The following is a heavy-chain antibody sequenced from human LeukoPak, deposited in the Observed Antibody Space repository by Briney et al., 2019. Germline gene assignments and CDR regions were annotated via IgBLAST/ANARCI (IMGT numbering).Heavy chain of an antibody. D-gene: IGHD3-22*01. J-gene: IGHJ4*02. CDR1: GFTFSSYA. CDR2: ISYDGSNK. V-gene: IGHV3-30*04. Sequence: GGSLRLSCAASGFTFSSYAMHRVRQAPGKGLEWVAVISYDGSNKYYADSVKGRFTISRGNAKNSLYLQMNSLRAEDTAVYYCAREPYYDSSGYCLDYWGQGTLVTVSS. CDR3: AREPYYDSSGYCLDY.